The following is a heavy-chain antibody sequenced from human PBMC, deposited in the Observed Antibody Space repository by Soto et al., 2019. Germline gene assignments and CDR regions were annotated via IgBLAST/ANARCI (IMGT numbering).Heavy chain of an antibody. CDR2: ISWNSGSI. J-gene: IGHJ4*02. CDR1: GFTFDDYA. Sequence: EVQLVESGEGLVQPGRSLRLSCAASGFTFDDYAMHWVRQAPGKGLEWVSGISWNSGSIGYADSVKGRFTISRDNAKNSLYLQMNSLRAEDTALYYCAKDKTLSGWYAFDYWGQGTLVTVSS. CDR3: AKDKTLSGWYAFDY. D-gene: IGHD6-19*01. V-gene: IGHV3-9*01.